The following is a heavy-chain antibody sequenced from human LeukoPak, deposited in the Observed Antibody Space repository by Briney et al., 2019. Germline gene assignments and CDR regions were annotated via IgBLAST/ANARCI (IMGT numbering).Heavy chain of an antibody. CDR3: ATGEVAETH. CDR2: ISWHSGSI. V-gene: IGHV3-9*01. CDR1: GFTFDDYA. J-gene: IGHJ4*02. Sequence: QPGGSLRLSCAASGFTFDDYAMHWVRQAPGKGLEWVSGISWHSGSIGYADSVKGRFTISRDNAKNSLYLQMNSLRAEDTAVYYCATGEVAETHWGQGTLVTVSS. D-gene: IGHD6-13*01.